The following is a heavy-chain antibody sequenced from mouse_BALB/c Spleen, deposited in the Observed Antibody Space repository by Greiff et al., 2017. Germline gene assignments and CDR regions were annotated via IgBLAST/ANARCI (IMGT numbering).Heavy chain of an antibody. CDR2: ISSGGST. J-gene: IGHJ2*01. Sequence: EVHLVESGGGLVKPGGSLKLSCAASGFTFSSYAMSWVRQTPEKRLEWVASISSGGSTYYPDSVKGRFTISRDNARNILYLQMSSLRSEDTAMYYCARETVGLFDYWGQGTTLTVSS. D-gene: IGHD1-1*01. V-gene: IGHV5-6-5*01. CDR1: GFTFSSYA. CDR3: ARETVGLFDY.